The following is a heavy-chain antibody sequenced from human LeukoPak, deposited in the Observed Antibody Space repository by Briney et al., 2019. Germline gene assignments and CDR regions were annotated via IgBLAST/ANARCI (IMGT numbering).Heavy chain of an antibody. V-gene: IGHV3-23*01. CDR3: ARHGRFIPY. J-gene: IGHJ4*01. CDR2: ISDTGRRT. Sequence: GGSLRLSCAASGFTFSDYVMTWVRQAAGKGLEWVSSISDTGRRTYYTDSVKGRFTISRDDSKKTVYLQMNILTLEDTAIYFCARHGRFIPYWGHGTLVTVSS. CDR1: GFTFSDYV. D-gene: IGHD2-8*01.